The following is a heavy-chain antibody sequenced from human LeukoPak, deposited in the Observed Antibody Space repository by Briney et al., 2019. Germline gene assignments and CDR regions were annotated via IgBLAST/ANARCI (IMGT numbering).Heavy chain of an antibody. J-gene: IGHJ4*02. CDR3: ARRGRYSGSWA. CDR1: GGSISSYY. D-gene: IGHD6-13*01. CDR2: INHSGST. Sequence: PSETLSLTCTVSGGSISSYYWSWIRQPPGKGLEWIGEINHSGSTNYNPSLKSRVTISVDTSKNQFSLKLSSVTAADTAVYYCARRGRYSGSWAWGQGTLVTVSS. V-gene: IGHV4-34*01.